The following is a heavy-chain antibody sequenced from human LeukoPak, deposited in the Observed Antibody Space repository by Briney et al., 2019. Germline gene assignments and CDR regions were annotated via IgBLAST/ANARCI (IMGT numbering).Heavy chain of an antibody. CDR1: GYTFTGYY. D-gene: IGHD3-22*01. Sequence: GASVKVSCEASGYTFTGYYMHWVRQAPGQGLEWMGGIIPIFGTANYAQKFQGRVTITADESTSTAYMELSSLRSEDTAVYYCARDLRPYDSSVQYWGDLGYWGQGTLVTVSS. CDR3: ARDLRPYDSSVQYWGDLGY. CDR2: IIPIFGTA. J-gene: IGHJ4*02. V-gene: IGHV1-69*13.